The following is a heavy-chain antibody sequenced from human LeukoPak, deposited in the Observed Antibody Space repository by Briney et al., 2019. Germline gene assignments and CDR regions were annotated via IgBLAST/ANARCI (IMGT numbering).Heavy chain of an antibody. V-gene: IGHV3-23*01. J-gene: IGHJ3*02. Sequence: GGSLRLSCAASGFTFSSYAMSWVRQAPGKGLEWVSVISGSGSSTDYADSVKGRFTISRDNSKNTLYLQMNSLRAEDTAAYYCAKGSREWELLDAFDIWGQGTMVTVSS. CDR1: GFTFSSYA. CDR2: ISGSGSST. D-gene: IGHD1-26*01. CDR3: AKGSREWELLDAFDI.